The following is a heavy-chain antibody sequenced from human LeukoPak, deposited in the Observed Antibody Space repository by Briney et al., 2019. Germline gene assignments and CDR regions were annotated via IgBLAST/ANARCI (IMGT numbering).Heavy chain of an antibody. CDR1: GGTFSSYA. D-gene: IGHD5-24*01. J-gene: IGHJ4*02. V-gene: IGHV1-69*13. CDR3: AREGEMATNVFDY. CDR2: IIPIFGTA. Sequence: ASVTVSCKASGGTFSSYAIGWVRQAPGQGLEWMGGIIPIFGTANYAQKFQGRVTITADESTSTAYMELSSLRSEDTAVYYCAREGEMATNVFDYWGQGTLVTVSS.